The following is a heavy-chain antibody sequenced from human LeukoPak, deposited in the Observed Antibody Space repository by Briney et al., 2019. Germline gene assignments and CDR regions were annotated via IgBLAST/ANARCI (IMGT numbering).Heavy chain of an antibody. D-gene: IGHD3-10*01. Sequence: ASVKVSXKASGYTFTSYDINWVRQATGQGLEWMGWMNPNSGNTGYAQKFQGRVTMTRNTSISTAYTELSSLRSEDTAVYYCARGVGSGYYYYYMDVWGKGTTVTVSS. CDR1: GYTFTSYD. CDR2: MNPNSGNT. CDR3: ARGVGSGYYYYYMDV. V-gene: IGHV1-8*01. J-gene: IGHJ6*03.